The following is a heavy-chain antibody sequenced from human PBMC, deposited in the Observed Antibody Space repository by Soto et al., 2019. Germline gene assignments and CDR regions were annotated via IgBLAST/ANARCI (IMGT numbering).Heavy chain of an antibody. CDR2: INHSGST. CDR3: ARGPRGYSYGPSDY. V-gene: IGHV4-34*01. Sequence: QVQLQQWGAGLLKPSETLSLTCAVYGGSFSGYYWSWIRQPPGKGLEWIGEINHSGSTNYNPSLKSRVTISVDTSKNQCSLKLSSVTAADTAVYYCARGPRGYSYGPSDYWGQGTLVTVSS. J-gene: IGHJ4*02. D-gene: IGHD5-18*01. CDR1: GGSFSGYY.